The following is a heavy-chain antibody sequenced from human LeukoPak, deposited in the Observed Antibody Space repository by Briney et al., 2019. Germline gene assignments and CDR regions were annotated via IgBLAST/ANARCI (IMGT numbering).Heavy chain of an antibody. Sequence: PSETLSLTCTVSGGSISSYYWSWIRQPPGKGLEWIGYIYYSGSTNYNPSLKSRVTISVDTSKNQFSLKLSPVTAADTAVYYCARAHDYKQWLAINRRDDAFDIWGQGTMVTVSS. J-gene: IGHJ3*02. CDR2: IYYSGST. D-gene: IGHD6-19*01. CDR3: ARAHDYKQWLAINRRDDAFDI. V-gene: IGHV4-59*01. CDR1: GGSISSYY.